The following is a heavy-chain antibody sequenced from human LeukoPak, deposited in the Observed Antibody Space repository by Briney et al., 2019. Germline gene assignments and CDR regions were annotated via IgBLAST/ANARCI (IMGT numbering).Heavy chain of an antibody. D-gene: IGHD4-17*01. J-gene: IGHJ4*02. Sequence: GGSLRLSCAASGFTFSSYWMSWVRQAPGKGLXXVANIKQDGSEKYYVDSVKGRFTISRDNAKNSLYLQMNSLRAEDTAVYYCARDYGDYYFDYWGQGTLVTVSS. CDR3: ARDYGDYYFDY. V-gene: IGHV3-7*01. CDR2: IKQDGSEK. CDR1: GFTFSSYW.